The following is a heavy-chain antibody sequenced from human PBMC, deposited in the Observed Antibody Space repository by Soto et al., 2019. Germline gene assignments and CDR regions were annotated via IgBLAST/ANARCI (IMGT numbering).Heavy chain of an antibody. CDR3: ARDGGGWPDS. J-gene: IGHJ4*02. V-gene: IGHV1-18*01. CDR1: GYIFPSYG. CDR2: ISAHNGNT. Sequence: QVHMVQSRAEVKKPGASVKVSCKASGYIFPSYGISWVRQAPGQGLVWMGWISAHNGNTKYAQKFQGRVTMTTDTSTSTAHMELRGLRSDDTAVYYCARDGGGWPDSWDQGTLVTVSS. D-gene: IGHD6-19*01.